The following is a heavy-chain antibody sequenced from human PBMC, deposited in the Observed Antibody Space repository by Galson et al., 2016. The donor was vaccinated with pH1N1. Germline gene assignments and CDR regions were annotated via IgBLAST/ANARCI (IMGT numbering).Heavy chain of an antibody. CDR1: GFTFSSYS. V-gene: IGHV3-48*04. J-gene: IGHJ3*02. CDR2: ISSSSSTI. D-gene: IGHD4/OR15-4a*01. Sequence: SLRLSCAASGFTFSSYSMNWVRQAPGKGLEWVSYISSSSSTIYYADSVKGRFIISRDSAKHSLYLQMNSLRAEDTALYYCARDGLWPGVDAFDIWGQGTMVTVSS. CDR3: ARDGLWPGVDAFDI.